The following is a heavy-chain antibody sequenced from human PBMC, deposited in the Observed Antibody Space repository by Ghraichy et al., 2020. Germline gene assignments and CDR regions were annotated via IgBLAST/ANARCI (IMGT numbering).Heavy chain of an antibody. Sequence: ETLSLTCAASGFSFSNYGMNWVRQAPGKGLQWVSTISGGGSSTNYADSVKGRFTISRDNSKNTLYLQMSRLRGEDTAVYYCAKPSGSGWYSVRHDAFDIWGQGTVVTVSS. CDR3: AKPSGSGWYSVRHDAFDI. V-gene: IGHV3-23*01. J-gene: IGHJ3*02. CDR2: ISGGGSST. CDR1: GFSFSNYG. D-gene: IGHD6-19*01.